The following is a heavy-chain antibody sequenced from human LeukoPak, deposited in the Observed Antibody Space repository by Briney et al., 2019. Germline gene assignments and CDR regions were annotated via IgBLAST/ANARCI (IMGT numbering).Heavy chain of an antibody. CDR2: ISGSGGST. V-gene: IGHV3-23*01. CDR1: GFTFSSYA. Sequence: GGSLRLSCAASGFTFSSYAMSWVRQAPGKGLEWVSAISGSGGSTYYADSVKGRFTISRENSKNTLYLQMNSLRVEDTAVYYCAKADLGYCSGGSCYYDYWGQGTLVTVSS. J-gene: IGHJ4*02. CDR3: AKADLGYCSGGSCYYDY. D-gene: IGHD2-15*01.